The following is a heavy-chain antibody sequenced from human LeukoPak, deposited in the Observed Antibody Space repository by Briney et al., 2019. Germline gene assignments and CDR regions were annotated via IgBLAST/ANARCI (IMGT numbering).Heavy chain of an antibody. CDR3: AKSRGYDFWSGYYHFQH. J-gene: IGHJ1*01. Sequence: GGSLRLSCAASGFTFSSYAMSWVRQAPGKGLEWVSAISGSGGSTYYADSVKGRFTISRDKSKNTLYLQMNSLRAEDTAVYYCAKSRGYDFWSGYYHFQHWGQGTLVTVSS. V-gene: IGHV3-23*01. CDR2: ISGSGGST. CDR1: GFTFSSYA. D-gene: IGHD3-3*01.